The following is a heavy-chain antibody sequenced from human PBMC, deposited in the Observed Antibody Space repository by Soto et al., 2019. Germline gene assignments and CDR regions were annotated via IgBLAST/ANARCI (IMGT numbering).Heavy chain of an antibody. D-gene: IGHD5-18*01. J-gene: IGHJ4*02. Sequence: QVQLVESGGGVVQPGRSLRLSCAASGFTFSSYGVHWVRQAPGKGLEWVAVISYDGSNKYYADSVKGRFTISRDNSKNTLYLQMNSLRAEDTAVYYCARGYTAMVSYFDYWGQGTLVTVSS. V-gene: IGHV3-30*03. CDR1: GFTFSSYG. CDR2: ISYDGSNK. CDR3: ARGYTAMVSYFDY.